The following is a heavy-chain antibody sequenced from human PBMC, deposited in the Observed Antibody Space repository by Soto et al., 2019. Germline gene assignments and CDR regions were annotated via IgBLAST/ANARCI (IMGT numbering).Heavy chain of an antibody. Sequence: GGSLRLSCSASGFTFSSYAMHWVRQAPGKGLEYVSAISSNGGSTYYADSVKGRFTISRDNSKNTLYLQMSSLRAEDTAVYYCVKGSIFGVVIITENYGMDVWGQGTTVTVSS. V-gene: IGHV3-64D*08. CDR3: VKGSIFGVVIITENYGMDV. J-gene: IGHJ6*02. CDR1: GFTFSSYA. CDR2: ISSNGGST. D-gene: IGHD3-3*01.